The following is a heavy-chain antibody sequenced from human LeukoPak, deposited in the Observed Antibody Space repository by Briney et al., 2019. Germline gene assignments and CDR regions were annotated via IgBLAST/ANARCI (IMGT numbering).Heavy chain of an antibody. D-gene: IGHD3-22*01. CDR1: GFTVSSNY. CDR2: IYSSGST. V-gene: IGHV3-53*01. CDR3: ARDGDDSSGYGDY. Sequence: GGSLRLSCAASGFTVSSNYMSWVRQAPGKGLEWVSVIYSSGSTYYADSVKGRFTISRDNSKNTLYLQMNSLRDEDTAVYYCARDGDDSSGYGDYWGQGTLVTVSS. J-gene: IGHJ4*02.